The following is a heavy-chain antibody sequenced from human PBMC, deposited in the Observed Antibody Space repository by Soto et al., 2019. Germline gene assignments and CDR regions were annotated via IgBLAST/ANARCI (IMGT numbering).Heavy chain of an antibody. CDR2: IYYSGNT. D-gene: IGHD2-15*01. CDR1: GGSISSGGYY. Sequence: SETLSLTCTVSGGSISSGGYYLSWIRQHPGRGLELLGYIYYSGNTYYNPSLKRRVTVSVDTSKNQFSLNMRSVTDADTAVYYCARCSLVVIPVPGFDTWGQGTLVTVFS. CDR3: ARCSLVVIPVPGFDT. V-gene: IGHV4-31*03. J-gene: IGHJ5*02.